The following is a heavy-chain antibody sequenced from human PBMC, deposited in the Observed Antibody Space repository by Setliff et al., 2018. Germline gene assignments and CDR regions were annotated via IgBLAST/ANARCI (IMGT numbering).Heavy chain of an antibody. J-gene: IGHJ6*03. D-gene: IGHD3-22*01. CDR2: IYISGST. V-gene: IGHV4-61*02. CDR1: GGSISSDSHY. Sequence: PSETLSLTCTVSGGSISSDSHYWGWIRQPAGKGLEWIGRIYISGSTIYNPSLKSRVTVSIDTSKNQFSLKLNSVTAADTAVYFRARGITSGGYWGQSSHYLDVWGKGTTVTVSS. CDR3: ARGITSGGYWGQSSHYLDV.